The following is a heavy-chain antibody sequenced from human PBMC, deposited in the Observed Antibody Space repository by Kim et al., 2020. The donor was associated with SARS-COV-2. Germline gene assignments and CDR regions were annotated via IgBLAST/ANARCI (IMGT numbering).Heavy chain of an antibody. CDR3: ARAGLGELFNYFDS. V-gene: IGHV3-48*04. CDR1: GFSFSDKG. D-gene: IGHD3-10*01. J-gene: IGHJ4*02. CDR2: IGSDGRSI. Sequence: GGSLRLSCVGSGFSFSDKGMNWVRQAPGKGLEWLSYIGSDGRSIYYADSVKGRFTVSRDNAKNSLSLHIDSLRADDTAVYYCARAGLGELFNYFDSWGQGTLVTVSS.